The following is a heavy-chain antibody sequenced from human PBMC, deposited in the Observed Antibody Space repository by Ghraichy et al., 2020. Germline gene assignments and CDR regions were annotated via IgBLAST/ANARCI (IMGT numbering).Heavy chain of an antibody. J-gene: IGHJ4*02. CDR1: GFTFSSYA. CDR2: ISGSGGST. D-gene: IGHD6-19*01. V-gene: IGHV3-23*01. CDR3: AKVSSSGWSLFDY. Sequence: GESLNISCAASGFTFSSYAMSWVRQAPGKGLEWVSAISGSGGSTYYADSVKGRFTISRDNSKNTLYLQMNSLRAEDTAVYYCAKVSSSGWSLFDYWGQGTLVTVSS.